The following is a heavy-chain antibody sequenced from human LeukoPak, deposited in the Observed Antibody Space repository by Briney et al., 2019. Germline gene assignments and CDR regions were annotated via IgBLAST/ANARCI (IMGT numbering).Heavy chain of an antibody. J-gene: IGHJ4*02. CDR3: ALYKGYFDC. CDR1: GFTFKSYE. Sequence: LPGGSLRLSCAASGFTFKSYEMNWVRQAPGKGLEWVSYISSSGDTEHYADSVKGRFIISRDNAKNSLYLQMNGLRAEDTGVYYCALYKGYFDCWGQGTLVTVSS. D-gene: IGHD1-1*01. CDR2: ISSSGDTE. V-gene: IGHV3-48*03.